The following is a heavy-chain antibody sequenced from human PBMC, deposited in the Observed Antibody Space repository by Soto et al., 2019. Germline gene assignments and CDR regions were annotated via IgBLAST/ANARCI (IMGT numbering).Heavy chain of an antibody. Sequence: SGPTLVNPPQTLTLTCTFSGFSLTTNGVAVGWISQPPGKALEWLALIYGNDEEFYSPSLKTRLTITKDTSKNHVVLTMTNTDPVDTATYYCAHRRNSCSGGRYHVWFDPWGQGTLVTVSS. D-gene: IGHD2-15*01. V-gene: IGHV2-5*01. CDR3: AHRRNSCSGGRYHVWFDP. J-gene: IGHJ5*02. CDR2: IYGNDEE. CDR1: GFSLTTNGVA.